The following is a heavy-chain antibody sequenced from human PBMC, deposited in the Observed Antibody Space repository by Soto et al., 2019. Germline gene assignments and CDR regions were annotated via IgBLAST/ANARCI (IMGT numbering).Heavy chain of an antibody. D-gene: IGHD4-17*01. CDR1: GFTFSSYW. Sequence: GGSLRLSCAASGFTFSSYWMSWVRQAPGKGLEWVANIKKDGSEKYYVDSVKGRFPISRDNAKNSLYLQMNSLRAEDTAVYYCARVRETTGYYYYGMDVWGQGTTVTVSS. V-gene: IGHV3-7*05. J-gene: IGHJ6*02. CDR2: IKKDGSEK. CDR3: ARVRETTGYYYYGMDV.